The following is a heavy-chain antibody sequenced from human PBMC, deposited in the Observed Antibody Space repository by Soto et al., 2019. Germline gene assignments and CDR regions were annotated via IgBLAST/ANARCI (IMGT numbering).Heavy chain of an antibody. J-gene: IGHJ5*02. D-gene: IGHD4-17*01. CDR2: ISGHNGNT. Sequence: QVQLVQSGGEVKKPGASVEVSCQASGYTFTSYGISWVRQAPGQGLEWMGWISGHNGNTHYAQKLQGRVTMTKDTTTSTTYMELKSLRSHDMAVYYAARRSRMTPGQNSCFYPWGQGTLVTVSP. V-gene: IGHV1-18*03. CDR1: GYTFTSYG. CDR3: ARRSRMTPGQNSCFYP.